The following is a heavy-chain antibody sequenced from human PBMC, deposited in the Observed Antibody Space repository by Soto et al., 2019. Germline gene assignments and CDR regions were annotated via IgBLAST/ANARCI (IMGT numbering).Heavy chain of an antibody. D-gene: IGHD6-6*01. CDR2: IIPIFGTA. V-gene: IGHV1-69*01. CDR3: ARDDRSWYSSSFRFDP. CDR1: GGTFSSYA. Sequence: QVQLVQSGAEVKKPGSSVKVSCKASGGTFSSYAISWVRQAPGQGLEWMGGIIPIFGTADYAQKFQGRVTITADESTSTAYMELSSLRSEDTAVYYCARDDRSWYSSSFRFDPWGQGTLVTVSS. J-gene: IGHJ5*02.